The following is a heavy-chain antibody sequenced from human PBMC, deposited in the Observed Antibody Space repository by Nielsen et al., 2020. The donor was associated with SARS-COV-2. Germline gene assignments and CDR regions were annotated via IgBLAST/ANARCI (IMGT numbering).Heavy chain of an antibody. CDR1: GYTLTELS. CDR3: ATGAAAGTQNWFDP. CDR2: FDPEDGET. Sequence: ASVKVSCKVSGYTLTELSMHWVRQAPGKGLEWMGGFDPEDGETIYAQKFQGRVTMTEDTSTDTAYMELSSLRSEDTAVYYCATGAAAGTQNWFDPWGQGPWSPSSQ. V-gene: IGHV1-24*01. D-gene: IGHD6-13*01. J-gene: IGHJ5*02.